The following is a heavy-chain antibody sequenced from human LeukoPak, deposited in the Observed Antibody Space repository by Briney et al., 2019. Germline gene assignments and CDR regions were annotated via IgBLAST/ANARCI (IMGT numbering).Heavy chain of an antibody. CDR2: SNAGNGKT. Sequence: ASVKVSCMASGYTFTSYAMHWVRQAPGQRLEWMGWSNAGNGKTKYSQECQGRVTITRDTPASTAYMELSSLRSEDMAVYYCARAYNYYDSSGYYLGYYFDYWGQGTLVTVSS. CDR3: ARAYNYYDSSGYYLGYYFDY. V-gene: IGHV1-3*02. D-gene: IGHD3-22*01. J-gene: IGHJ4*02. CDR1: GYTFTSYA.